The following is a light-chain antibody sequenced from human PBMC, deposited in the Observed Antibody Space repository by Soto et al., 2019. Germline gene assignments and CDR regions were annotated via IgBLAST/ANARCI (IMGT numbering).Light chain of an antibody. Sequence: DIQMTPSPSFLSSSVGDRVTIPCRASQGISSWLAWYQHKPGRAPKLLIHAASSLESGVPSRFSGSGSGTDFTLTISSLQPEDFATYYCQQTTSFPLTFGGGTKVDIK. CDR2: AAS. CDR1: QGISSW. CDR3: QQTTSFPLT. V-gene: IGKV1-12*01. J-gene: IGKJ4*01.